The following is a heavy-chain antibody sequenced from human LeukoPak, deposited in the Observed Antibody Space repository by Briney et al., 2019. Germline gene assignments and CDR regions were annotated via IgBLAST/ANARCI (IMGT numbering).Heavy chain of an antibody. V-gene: IGHV1-2*02. CDR2: INPNSGGT. CDR3: ASGGTYYYGSGSYPLPGSYYYYYMDV. CDR1: GYTFTGYY. Sequence: ASVKVSCKASGYTFTGYYMHWVRQAPGQGLEWMGWINPNSGGTNYAQKFQGRVTVTRDTSISTAYMELSSLRSEDTAVYYCASGGTYYYGSGSYPLPGSYYYYYMDVWGKGTTVTISS. D-gene: IGHD3-10*01. J-gene: IGHJ6*03.